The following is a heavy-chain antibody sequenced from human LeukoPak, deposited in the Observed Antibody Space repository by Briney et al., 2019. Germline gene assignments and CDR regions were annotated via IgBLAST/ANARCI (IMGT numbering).Heavy chain of an antibody. CDR3: ARGYCSGGSCYPDYFDY. CDR2: IYTSGST. CDR1: GGSISSYY. D-gene: IGHD2-15*01. J-gene: IGHJ4*02. V-gene: IGHV4-4*07. Sequence: SETLSLTCTVSGGSISSYYWGWIRQPAGKGLEWIGRIYTSGSTNYNPSLKSRVTMSVDTSKNQFSLKLSSVTAADTAVYYCARGYCSGGSCYPDYFDYWGQGTLVTVSS.